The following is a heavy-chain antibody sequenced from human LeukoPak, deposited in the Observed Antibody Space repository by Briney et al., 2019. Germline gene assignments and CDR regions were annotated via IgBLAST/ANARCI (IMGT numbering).Heavy chain of an antibody. V-gene: IGHV3-23*01. CDR1: GFAFSSYA. Sequence: PGGSLRLSCAASGFAFSSYAMTWVRQAPGKGLEWVSTISAFGGSTNYADSVKGRFTISRDNSKSTLYLQMNSLRAEDTAVYYCARKYCSTTSCLFDNWGQGTLVTVSS. CDR3: ARKYCSTTSCLFDN. J-gene: IGHJ4*02. CDR2: ISAFGGST. D-gene: IGHD2-2*01.